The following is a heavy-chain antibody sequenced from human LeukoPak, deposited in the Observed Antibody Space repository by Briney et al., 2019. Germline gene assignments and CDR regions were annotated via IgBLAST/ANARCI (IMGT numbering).Heavy chain of an antibody. V-gene: IGHV3-7*01. D-gene: IGHD6-19*01. CDR1: GFTFSSYW. J-gene: IGHJ6*03. Sequence: GGSLRLSCAASGFTFSSYWMSWVRQAPGKGLEWVANIKQDGSDTQYVDSVKGRFTISRDNAKNSLYLQMNSLRAEDTAVYYCARDPSSSGWTRYYYYYYMDVWGKGTTVTVSS. CDR3: ARDPSSSGWTRYYYYYYMDV. CDR2: IKQDGSDT.